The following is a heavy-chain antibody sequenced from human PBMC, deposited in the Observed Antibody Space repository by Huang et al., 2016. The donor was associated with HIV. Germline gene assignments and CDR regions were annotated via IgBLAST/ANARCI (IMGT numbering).Heavy chain of an antibody. CDR2: MDHNTGNT. D-gene: IGHD4-17*01. V-gene: IGHV1-8*02. J-gene: IGHJ4*02. CDR1: GYTFNNYD. CDR3: ARSAYGDLDY. Sequence: QVHLVQSGAEVKKPGASVKVSCKASGYTFNNYDINCVRQAPGRGLEWMGVMDHNTGNTGFAQSFQGRVTMTMKTSITTAYMELTSLTSEDTAVYYCARSAYGDLDYWGLGTLVIVSS.